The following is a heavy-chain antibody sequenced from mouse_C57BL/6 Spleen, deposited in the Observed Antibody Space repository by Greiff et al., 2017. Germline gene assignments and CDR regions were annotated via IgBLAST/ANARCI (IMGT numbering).Heavy chain of an antibody. CDR1: GFTFSDYG. CDR3: AWRDYDGGGDDMDY. Sequence: EVHLVEPGGGLVKPGGSLKLSCAASGFTFSDYGMHWVRQAPEQGLEWVAYISSGSSTIYYADTLKGRFTISRDNATNTLFLQMNSLRSEDTAMYYCAWRDYDGGGDDMDYWGQGTSVTVSS. V-gene: IGHV5-17*01. CDR2: ISSGSSTI. J-gene: IGHJ4*01. D-gene: IGHD2-4*01.